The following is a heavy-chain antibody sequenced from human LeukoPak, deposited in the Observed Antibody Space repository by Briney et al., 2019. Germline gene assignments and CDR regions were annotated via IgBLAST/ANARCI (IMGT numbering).Heavy chain of an antibody. CDR3: AREGQYQLLRPYYYYGMDV. Sequence: ASVKVSCKASGYTFTSYGISWVRQAPGQGLEWMGWISAYNGNTNYAQKLQGRVTMTTDTSTSTAYMELRSLRSDDTAVYYCAREGQYQLLRPYYYYGMDVRGQGTTVTVSS. V-gene: IGHV1-18*01. J-gene: IGHJ6*02. D-gene: IGHD2-2*01. CDR2: ISAYNGNT. CDR1: GYTFTSYG.